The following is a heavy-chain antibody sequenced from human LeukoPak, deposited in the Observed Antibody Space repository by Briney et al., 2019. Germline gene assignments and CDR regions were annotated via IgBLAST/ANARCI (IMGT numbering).Heavy chain of an antibody. V-gene: IGHV3-13*01. Sequence: GGSLRLSCAASGFTFRTYDMHWVRQPTGKGLEWVSAIGTIGDTYYAGSVKGRFTISREDAKNSLYLQMNNLRAGDTAVYYCVRETVATGSNYLAPLDIWGQGTMVTVSS. D-gene: IGHD5-24*01. CDR3: VRETVATGSNYLAPLDI. CDR1: GFTFRTYD. CDR2: IGTIGDT. J-gene: IGHJ3*02.